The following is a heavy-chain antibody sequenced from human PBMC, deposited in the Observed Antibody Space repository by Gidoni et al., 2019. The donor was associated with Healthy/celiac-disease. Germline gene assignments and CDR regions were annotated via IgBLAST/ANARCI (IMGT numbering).Heavy chain of an antibody. CDR1: GGSISSGDYY. Sequence: QVQLQESGPGLVKPSQTLSLTCPVSGGSISSGDYYWSWIRQPPGKGLEWIGYIYYSGSTYYNPSLKSRVTISVDTSKNQFSLKLSSVTAADTAVYYCARDKPYYYYPYNWFDPWGQGTLVTVSS. CDR3: ARDKPYYYYPYNWFDP. D-gene: IGHD3-10*01. CDR2: IYYSGST. V-gene: IGHV4-30-4*01. J-gene: IGHJ5*02.